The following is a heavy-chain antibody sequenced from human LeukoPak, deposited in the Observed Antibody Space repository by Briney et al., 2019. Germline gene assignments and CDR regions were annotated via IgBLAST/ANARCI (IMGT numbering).Heavy chain of an antibody. CDR2: IWYDGSNK. Sequence: QPGGSLRLSCAASGFTFSSYGMPWVRQAPGKGLEWVAVIWYDGSNKYYADSVKGRFTISRDNSKNTLYLQMNSLRAEDTAVYYCARAGRIAAAGKGNYYYYGMDVWGQGTTVTVSS. V-gene: IGHV3-33*08. J-gene: IGHJ6*02. CDR3: ARAGRIAAAGKGNYYYYGMDV. D-gene: IGHD6-13*01. CDR1: GFTFSSYG.